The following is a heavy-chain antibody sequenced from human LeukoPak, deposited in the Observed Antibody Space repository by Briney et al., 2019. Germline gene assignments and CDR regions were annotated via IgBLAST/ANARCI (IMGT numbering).Heavy chain of an antibody. V-gene: IGHV5-10-1*01. J-gene: IGHJ4*02. D-gene: IGHD3-22*01. CDR3: ARTYYYDSSGLVPGY. Sequence: GESLKISCKGSGYSFTSYWISWVRQMPGKGLEWMGRIEPSDSYTNYSPSSQGHVTISADKSISTAYLQWSSLKASDTAMYYCARTYYYDSSGLVPGYWGQGTLVTVSS. CDR2: IEPSDSYT. CDR1: GYSFTSYW.